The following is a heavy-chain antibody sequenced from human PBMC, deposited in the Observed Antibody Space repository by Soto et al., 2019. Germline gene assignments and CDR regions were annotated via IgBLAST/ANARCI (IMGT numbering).Heavy chain of an antibody. CDR3: ERGVVPASFPLRP. CDR2: IIPIFGTA. D-gene: IGHD2-2*01. J-gene: IGHJ5*02. Sequence: GXSVKVSCTASGGPFISYAIIWVRQAPGQGLEWMGGIIPIFGTANYAQKFQGRVTITADESTSTAYMELSSLRSEDTAVYYCERGVVPASFPLRPWGQGTLVTVSS. V-gene: IGHV1-69*01. CDR1: GGPFISYA.